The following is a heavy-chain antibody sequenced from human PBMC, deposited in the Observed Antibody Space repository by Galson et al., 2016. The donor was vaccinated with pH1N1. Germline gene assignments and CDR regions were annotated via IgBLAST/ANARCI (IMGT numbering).Heavy chain of an antibody. J-gene: IGHJ4*02. CDR3: AKMARTSGPDSEYYSDF. CDR1: GDSITSGYY. Sequence: ETLSLTCAVSGDSITSGYYWGWIRQAPGRGLEWIGSFYDSGSTTYYKSSLKSRVAISVDTSKNQFSLRLSSMTAADTAVYYCAKMARTSGPDSEYYSDFWGQGMLVTVSS. V-gene: IGHV4-38-2*01. D-gene: IGHD1-1*01. CDR2: FYDSGSTT.